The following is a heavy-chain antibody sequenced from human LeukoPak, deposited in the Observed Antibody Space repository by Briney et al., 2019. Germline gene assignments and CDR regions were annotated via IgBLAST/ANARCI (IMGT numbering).Heavy chain of an antibody. CDR2: IYHSGST. CDR1: HYSISGVYY. J-gene: IGHJ1*01. D-gene: IGHD2-2*01. Sequence: SETLSLTCTVSHYSISGVYYWGWIRQPPGKGLEWIGSIYHSGSTYYNPSLKSRVTISVDASKNQFSLKLSSVTAADTAVYYCARALGYCSSTSCYEFQHWGQGTLVTVSS. CDR3: ARALGYCSSTSCYEFQH. V-gene: IGHV4-38-2*02.